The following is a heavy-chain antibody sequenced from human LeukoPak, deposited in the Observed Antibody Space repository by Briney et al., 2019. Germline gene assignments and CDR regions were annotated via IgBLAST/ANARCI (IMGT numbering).Heavy chain of an antibody. V-gene: IGHV3-30-3*01. CDR2: ISYDGSNK. CDR1: GFTFSSYA. Sequence: GGSLRLSCAASGFTFSSYAMHWVRQAPGKGLEWVAVISYDGSNKYYADSVKGRFTISRDNSKNTLYLQMNSLRAEDTAVYYCARDPILYYYDSSGSRSDAFDIWGQGTMVTVSS. D-gene: IGHD3-22*01. CDR3: ARDPILYYYDSSGSRSDAFDI. J-gene: IGHJ3*02.